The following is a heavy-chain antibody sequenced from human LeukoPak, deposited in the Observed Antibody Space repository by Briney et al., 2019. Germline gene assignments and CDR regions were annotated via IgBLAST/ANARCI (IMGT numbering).Heavy chain of an antibody. J-gene: IGHJ4*02. CDR2: IYYSGST. D-gene: IGHD3-10*01. CDR1: GGSISSGGYF. Sequence: SQTLSLTCTVSGGSISSGGYFWNWIRQAPGKGLEWIGCIYYSGSTYYNPSLRSRVTISADTSKNHFSLKLTSVTAADTAVYYCARDQTYSGSGIYTYFDYWGQGILVTVSS. CDR3: ARDQTYSGSGIYTYFDY. V-gene: IGHV4-30-4*08.